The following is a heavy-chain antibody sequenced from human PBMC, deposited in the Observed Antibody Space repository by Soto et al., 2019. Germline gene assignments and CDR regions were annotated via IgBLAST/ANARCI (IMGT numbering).Heavy chain of an antibody. CDR3: AGGNFRY. J-gene: IGHJ4*02. CDR1: GYNFNTFD. Sequence: ASVKVSCKASGYNFNTFDIYWVRQATGHGHEWMGWMNPNSGNTGYAQELRGRVTMTRNTSNTTAYMGLTSLTSDDTGVYYCAGGNFRYWGQGTLVTVSS. CDR2: MNPNSGNT. V-gene: IGHV1-8*02.